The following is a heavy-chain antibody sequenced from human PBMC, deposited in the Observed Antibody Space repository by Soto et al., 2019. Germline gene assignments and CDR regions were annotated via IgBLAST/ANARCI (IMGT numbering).Heavy chain of an antibody. CDR1: GGSISRYY. D-gene: IGHD1-1*01. Sequence: SETLSLTCTVYGGSISRYYWNWIRQPPGTGLEWIGCIYYNGSTDYNPSLKSRVTISVDTSKNQFSLRLTSVTAADTAVYYCARDTRGYGVDLWGQGTTVTVSS. J-gene: IGHJ6*02. V-gene: IGHV4-59*01. CDR3: ARDTRGYGVDL. CDR2: IYYNGST.